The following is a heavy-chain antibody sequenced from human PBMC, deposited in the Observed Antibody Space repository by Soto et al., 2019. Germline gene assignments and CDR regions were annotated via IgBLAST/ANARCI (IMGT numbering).Heavy chain of an antibody. CDR1: GGTFTNYA. D-gene: IGHD2-2*01. J-gene: IGHJ6*02. CDR3: ARERSVGYCITTTCRKPFYYYAMDV. Sequence: GASVKVSCKASGGTFTNYAFSWVRQAPGQGLEWMGGIIPVFGTPDYAQKFQGRVTITADESTRTASMELSSLRSDDTAVYYCARERSVGYCITTTCRKPFYYYAMDVWGQGTTVTVSS. V-gene: IGHV1-69*13. CDR2: IIPVFGTP.